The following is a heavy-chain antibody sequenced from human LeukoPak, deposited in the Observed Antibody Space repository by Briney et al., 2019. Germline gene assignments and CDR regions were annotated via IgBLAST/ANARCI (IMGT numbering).Heavy chain of an antibody. J-gene: IGHJ6*02. Sequence: SETLSLTCAVYGGSFSGYHWSWIRQPPGKGLEWIGYIHYTWNTKYNSSLKSRVTISLDKSNNQFSLRLSSVTAADTAVYYCARVASKGGMDVWGQGTTVTVSS. CDR1: GGSFSGYH. D-gene: IGHD5/OR15-5a*01. CDR3: ARVASKGGMDV. V-gene: IGHV4-59*01. CDR2: IHYTWNT.